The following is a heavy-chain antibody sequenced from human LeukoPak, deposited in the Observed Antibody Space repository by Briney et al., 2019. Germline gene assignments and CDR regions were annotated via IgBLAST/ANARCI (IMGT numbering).Heavy chain of an antibody. CDR1: GYTFTSYG. J-gene: IGHJ5*02. D-gene: IGHD2-2*02. CDR3: ARMVGYCSSTSCYNNWFDP. V-gene: IGHV1-18*01. CDR2: ISAYNGNT. Sequence: GASVKVSCKASGYTFTSYGISWVRQAPGQGLEWMGWISAYNGNTNYAQKLQGRVTMTTDTSTSTAYMELRSLRSDDTAVYYCARMVGYCSSTSCYNNWFDPWGQGTLVTVSS.